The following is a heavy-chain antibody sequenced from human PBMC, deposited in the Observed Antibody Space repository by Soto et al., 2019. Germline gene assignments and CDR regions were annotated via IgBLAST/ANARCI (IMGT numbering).Heavy chain of an antibody. CDR2: IYYSGST. CDR1: GGSISSGDYY. J-gene: IGHJ4*02. Sequence: ASETLSLTCTVSGGSISSGDYYWSWIRQPPGKGLEWIGYIYYSGSTYYNPSLKSRVTISVDTSKNQFSLKLSSVTAADTAVYYCARERLSITGTTGSVWGQGTLVTVSS. D-gene: IGHD1-7*01. V-gene: IGHV4-30-4*01. CDR3: ARERLSITGTTGSV.